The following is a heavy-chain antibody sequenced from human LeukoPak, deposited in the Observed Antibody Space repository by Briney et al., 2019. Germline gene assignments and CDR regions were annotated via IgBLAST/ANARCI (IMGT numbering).Heavy chain of an antibody. CDR1: GFTFSSYS. J-gene: IGHJ4*02. CDR2: ISSSSSYI. Sequence: GGSLRLSCAASGFTFSSYSMNWVRQAPGKGLEWVSSISSSSSYIYYADSMRGRFTISRDNAKNSLYLQMNSLRAEDTAVYYCAREILTGYYQFDYWGQGTLVTVSS. D-gene: IGHD3-9*01. V-gene: IGHV3-21*01. CDR3: AREILTGYYQFDY.